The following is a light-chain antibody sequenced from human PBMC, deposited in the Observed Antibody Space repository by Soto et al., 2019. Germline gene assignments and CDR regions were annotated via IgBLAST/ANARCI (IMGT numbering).Light chain of an antibody. CDR2: DAS. CDR3: AQRVWPWT. CDR1: QSVSSQ. J-gene: IGKJ1*01. Sequence: EIVLTQSPATLSLSPGERATLSCRASQSVSSQLAWYQHKPGQAPRLLIYDASNRATGIPDRFSGSGSGTDFTLTISSLEAEDFGVYCCAQRVWPWTVGQGTKVDIK. V-gene: IGKV3-11*01.